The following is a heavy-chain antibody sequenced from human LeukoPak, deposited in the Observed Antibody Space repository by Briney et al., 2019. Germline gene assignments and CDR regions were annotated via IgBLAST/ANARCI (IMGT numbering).Heavy chain of an antibody. CDR3: ASEDSRFVY. CDR1: GFTFTTYG. CDR2: ISGSGDAA. J-gene: IGHJ4*02. D-gene: IGHD5-18*01. V-gene: IGHV3-23*01. Sequence: PGGSLRLSCAASGFTFTTYGMSWVRQAPGKGLEWVSVISGSGDAAYYADSVKGRFTISRDNSKNTVSLQMNSLRAEDTATYYCASEDSRFVYWGQGTLVTVSS.